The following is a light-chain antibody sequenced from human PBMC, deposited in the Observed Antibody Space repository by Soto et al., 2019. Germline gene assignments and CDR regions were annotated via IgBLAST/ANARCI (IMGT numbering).Light chain of an antibody. Sequence: EVVMTQSPATLSVSPGEKATLSCRASQSISSALAWYQQKPGQAPRLVIYGAFNRATGIPARFSGSGSGTDFTLTISSLEPEDFAVYYCQQYNKWPQTFGQGTKVDIK. CDR2: GAF. J-gene: IGKJ1*01. V-gene: IGKV3D-15*01. CDR1: QSISSA. CDR3: QQYNKWPQT.